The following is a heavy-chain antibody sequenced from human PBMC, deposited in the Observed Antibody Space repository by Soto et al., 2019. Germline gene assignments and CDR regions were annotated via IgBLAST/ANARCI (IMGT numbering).Heavy chain of an antibody. V-gene: IGHV1-69*01. Sequence: QVQLVQSGAEVKKPGSSVKVSCKASGGTFSSYAISWVRQAPGQGLEWMGGIIPIFGTANYAQKFQGRVTIPADESTSTAYMELSSLRSEDTAVYYCAMPGYCSGGSCYSNYYYYGMDVWGQGTTVTVSS. CDR3: AMPGYCSGGSCYSNYYYYGMDV. CDR1: GGTFSSYA. J-gene: IGHJ6*02. D-gene: IGHD2-15*01. CDR2: IIPIFGTA.